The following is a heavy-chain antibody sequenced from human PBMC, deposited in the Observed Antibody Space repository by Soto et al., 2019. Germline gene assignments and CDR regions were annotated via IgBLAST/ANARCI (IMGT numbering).Heavy chain of an antibody. CDR3: ARDPYGYCSGGSCYPGGNYYGMDV. CDR1: GFTFSSYG. J-gene: IGHJ6*02. Sequence: WGSLRLSCAASGFTFSSYGMHWVRQAPGKGLEWVAVIWYDGSNKYYADSVKGRFTISRDNSKNTLYLQMNSLRAEDTAVYYCARDPYGYCSGGSCYPGGNYYGMDVWGQGTTVTVSS. D-gene: IGHD2-15*01. CDR2: IWYDGSNK. V-gene: IGHV3-33*01.